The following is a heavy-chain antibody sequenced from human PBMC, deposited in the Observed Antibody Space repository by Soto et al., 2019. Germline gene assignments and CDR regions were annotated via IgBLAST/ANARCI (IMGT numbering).Heavy chain of an antibody. Sequence: EVQLLESGGGLVQPGGSLRLSCAASGFTFSSYAMSWVRQAPGKGLEWVSAISGSGGSTYYADSVKGRFTISRDNSKNTLYLQMNSLRAEDTAVYYCAKDVEDIVVVVAGSFDYWGQGTLVTVSS. V-gene: IGHV3-23*01. CDR1: GFTFSSYA. J-gene: IGHJ4*02. CDR2: ISGSGGST. CDR3: AKDVEDIVVVVAGSFDY. D-gene: IGHD2-15*01.